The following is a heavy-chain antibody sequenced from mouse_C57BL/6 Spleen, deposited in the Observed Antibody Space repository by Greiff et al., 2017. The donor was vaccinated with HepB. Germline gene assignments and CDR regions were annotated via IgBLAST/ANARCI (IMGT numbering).Heavy chain of an antibody. CDR2: IDPSDSYT. J-gene: IGHJ2*01. Sequence: VQLQQSGAELVMPGASVKLSCKASGYTFTSYWMHWVKQRPGQGLEWIGEIDPSDSYTNYNQKFKGKSTLTVDKSSSTAYMQLSSLTSEDSAVYYCAVYGNSDYWGQGTTLTVSS. CDR1: GYTFTSYW. D-gene: IGHD2-1*01. CDR3: AVYGNSDY. V-gene: IGHV1-69*01.